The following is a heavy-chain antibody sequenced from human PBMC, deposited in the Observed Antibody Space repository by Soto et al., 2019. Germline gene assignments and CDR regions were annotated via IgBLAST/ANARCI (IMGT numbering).Heavy chain of an antibody. CDR1: GYTFTDYY. V-gene: IGHV1-2*04. CDR3: ARVPRGVYYGMDV. Sequence: QVQLVQSGAEVKKPGASVKVSCKASGYTFTDYYMHWVRQAPGQRLEWMGWINPNSGTTNYVQKFQGWVTMTRDTSITTVYMEVSRLRSDDTAVYYCARVPRGVYYGMDVWGQGTTVTVSS. J-gene: IGHJ6*02. D-gene: IGHD3-10*01. CDR2: INPNSGTT.